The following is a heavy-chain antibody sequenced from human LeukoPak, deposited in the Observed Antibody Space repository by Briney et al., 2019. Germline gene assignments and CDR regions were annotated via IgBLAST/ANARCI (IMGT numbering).Heavy chain of an antibody. CDR3: ARSSDYYDSSGYYFRFADAFDI. CDR2: ISFDGTDA. Sequence: GTSLRLSCAASGFTFSSYAIHWVRQAPGKGLEWVAVISFDGTDAFYADSVKGRFTISRDNSKNTLYLQMNSLRAEDTAVYYCARSSDYYDSSGYYFRFADAFDIWGQGTMVTVSS. CDR1: GFTFSSYA. D-gene: IGHD3-22*01. J-gene: IGHJ3*02. V-gene: IGHV3-30*04.